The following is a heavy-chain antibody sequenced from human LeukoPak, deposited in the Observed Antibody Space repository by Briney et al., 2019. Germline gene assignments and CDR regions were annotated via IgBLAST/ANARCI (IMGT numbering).Heavy chain of an antibody. CDR1: GYTFTCYY. CDR3: ARVSPPSYSSGWYLYFDP. Sequence: GASVKVSCKASGYTFTCYYIHWVRQAPGQGLEWIGWIYPNSGDTNYAQNFQGRVTMTRDTSISTAYMELSRLRSDDTAMYYCARVSPPSYSSGWYLYFDPWGQGTLVTVSS. J-gene: IGHJ5*02. D-gene: IGHD6-19*01. V-gene: IGHV1-2*02. CDR2: IYPNSGDT.